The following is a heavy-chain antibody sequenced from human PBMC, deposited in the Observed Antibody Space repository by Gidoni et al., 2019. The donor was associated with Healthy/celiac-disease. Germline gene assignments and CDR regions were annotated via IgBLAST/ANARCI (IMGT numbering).Heavy chain of an antibody. CDR3: ARINDGYDTKVMDV. CDR2: IDWDDDK. V-gene: IGHV2-70*01. CDR1: GFSLSTSGMC. Sequence: QVTLRESGPALVKPTQTLTLTCTFSGFSLSTSGMCVSWIRQPPGKALEWLALIDWDDDKYYSTSLKTRLTISKDTSKNQVVLTMTNMDPVDTATYYCARINDGYDTKVMDVWGQGTTVTVSS. D-gene: IGHD5-12*01. J-gene: IGHJ6*02.